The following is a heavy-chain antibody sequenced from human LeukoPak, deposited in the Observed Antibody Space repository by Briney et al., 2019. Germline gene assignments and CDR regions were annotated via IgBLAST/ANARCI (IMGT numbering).Heavy chain of an antibody. CDR1: GFTFSTYA. V-gene: IGHV3-23*01. Sequence: PGGSLRLSCAASGFTFSTYAMSCVRHAPGKGLEWVSAISGSGGSTYYADSVKGRFTISRDNSKNTLYLQMNSLRAEVTAIYYCARDSPTFDIWGQGTMVTVSS. CDR2: ISGSGGST. J-gene: IGHJ3*02. CDR3: ARDSPTFDI.